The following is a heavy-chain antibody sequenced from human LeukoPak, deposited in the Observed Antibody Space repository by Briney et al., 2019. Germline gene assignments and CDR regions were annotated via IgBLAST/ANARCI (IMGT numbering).Heavy chain of an antibody. Sequence: SETLSLTCTVAGGSISSYYWSWIRQPPGKGLEWIGYIYYSGSTNYNPSLKSRVTISVDTSKNQFSLKLSSVTAADTAVYYCARDAAAGTVEYFDYWGQGTLVTVSS. D-gene: IGHD6-13*01. CDR1: GGSISSYY. CDR2: IYYSGST. CDR3: ARDAAAGTVEYFDY. V-gene: IGHV4-59*01. J-gene: IGHJ4*02.